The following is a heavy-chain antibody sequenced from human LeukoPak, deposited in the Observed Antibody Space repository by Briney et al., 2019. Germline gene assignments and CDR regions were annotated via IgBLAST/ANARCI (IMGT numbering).Heavy chain of an antibody. CDR2: IKQDGSEK. CDR1: GFTFSSYW. CDR3: ARVPYCGGDCYYFDY. D-gene: IGHD2-21*02. Sequence: QPGGSLRLSCAASGFTFSSYWMSWVRHAPGKGLEWLANIKQDGSEKYYVDSVKGRFTISRDNAKNSLYLQMNSLRAEDTAVYYCARVPYCGGDCYYFDYWGQGTLVTVSS. V-gene: IGHV3-7*05. J-gene: IGHJ4*02.